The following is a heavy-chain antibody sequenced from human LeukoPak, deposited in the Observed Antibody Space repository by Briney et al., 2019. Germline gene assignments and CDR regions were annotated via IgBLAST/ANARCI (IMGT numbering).Heavy chain of an antibody. J-gene: IGHJ5*02. Sequence: KPSETLSLTCTVSGGSISSYYWSWIRQPAGKGLEWIGRIYTSGSTNYNPSLKSRVTISVDTSKNQFSLKLSSVTAADTAVYYCARVFGGPVSRRFDPWGRGTLVTVSS. CDR3: ARVFGGPVSRRFDP. D-gene: IGHD4-23*01. CDR2: IYTSGST. V-gene: IGHV4-4*07. CDR1: GGSISSYY.